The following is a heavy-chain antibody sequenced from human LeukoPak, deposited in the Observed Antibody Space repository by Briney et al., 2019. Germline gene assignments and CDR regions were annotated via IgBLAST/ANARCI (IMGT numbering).Heavy chain of an antibody. CDR3: ARVGGYYPSHWYFDL. V-gene: IGHV1-69*06. D-gene: IGHD3-22*01. J-gene: IGHJ2*01. CDR1: GGTFSSYA. Sequence: SVKVSCKASGGTFSSYAISWVRQAPGQGLEWVGGIIPIFGTANYAQKFQGRVTITADKSTSTDYMELSSLRSEDTAVYYCARVGGYYPSHWYFDLWGRGTLVTVSS. CDR2: IIPIFGTA.